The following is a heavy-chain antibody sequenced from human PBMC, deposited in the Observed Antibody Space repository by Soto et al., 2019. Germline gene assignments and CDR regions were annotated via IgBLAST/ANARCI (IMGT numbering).Heavy chain of an antibody. V-gene: IGHV3-30*18. J-gene: IGHJ4*02. CDR2: ISYDGSST. CDR3: AKDHRNGGSRVDY. CDR1: RFSFRAHG. Sequence: HVQLVESGGGVVQPGRSLRLSCAASRFSFRAHGMHWVRQAPGKGLEWVAVISYDGSSTYYADSVKGRFTISRDNSNNALYLQMSNLRPEDTAVYFCAKDHRNGGSRVDYWGQGTLVTVSS. D-gene: IGHD2-15*01.